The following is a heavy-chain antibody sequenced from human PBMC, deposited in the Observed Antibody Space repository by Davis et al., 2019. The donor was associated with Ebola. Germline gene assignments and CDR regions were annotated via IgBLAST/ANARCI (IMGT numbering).Heavy chain of an antibody. V-gene: IGHV3-23*01. J-gene: IGHJ4*02. CDR2: ISGSGRTT. D-gene: IGHD4-11*01. CDR1: GFTFIDYG. CDR3: AKARAMGTTTYFDS. Sequence: PGGSLRLSCAASGFTFIDYGISWVRQAPGRGLEWVTTISGSGRTTSFIDSVKGRFTISRDKSKKMVYLEMNNLRAEDTATYLCAKARAMGTTTYFDSWGQGTLVTVSS.